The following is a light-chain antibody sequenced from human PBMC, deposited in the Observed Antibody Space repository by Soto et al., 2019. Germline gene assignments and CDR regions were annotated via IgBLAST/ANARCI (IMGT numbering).Light chain of an antibody. J-gene: IGLJ1*01. V-gene: IGLV1-40*01. Sequence: QSALTQSPSVSEPPGQRVSISCTGTSSNIGDGFDVHWYQQLPATAPKLFIYGNNNRPSGVPDRFSGSKSGTSASLAITGLQAEDEADYYCQSYDTTLSGGSVFGTGTKLTVL. CDR1: SSNIGDGFD. CDR3: QSYDTTLSGGSV. CDR2: GNN.